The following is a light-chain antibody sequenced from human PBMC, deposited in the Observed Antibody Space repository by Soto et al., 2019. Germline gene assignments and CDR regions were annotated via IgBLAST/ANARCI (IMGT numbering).Light chain of an antibody. CDR3: SSYTSSTTVV. J-gene: IGLJ3*02. CDR1: SSDVGGYNY. Sequence: QSALTQPASVSGSPGQSITISCTGTSSDVGGYNYVSWYQQHPGKAPKLIIYDVSNRPSGVSNRFSGSKSANTASLTISGLQAEDEAYYYCSSYTSSTTVVFGGGTKVTVL. CDR2: DVS. V-gene: IGLV2-14*03.